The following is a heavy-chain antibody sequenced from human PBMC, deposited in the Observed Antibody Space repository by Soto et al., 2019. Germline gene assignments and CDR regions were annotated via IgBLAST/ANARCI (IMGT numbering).Heavy chain of an antibody. J-gene: IGHJ5*02. CDR2: IYHSGRT. CDR3: ARVTDR. Sequence: NRSLTNGGSGGFPSRGGYPWSWIRQAPGKGLEWIGYIYHSGRTYYNPSLKSRVTISVDRSKNQFSLKLSSVTAADTAVYYCARVTDRWCQGTLLTVSS. CDR1: GGFPSRGGYP. V-gene: IGHV4-30-2*01.